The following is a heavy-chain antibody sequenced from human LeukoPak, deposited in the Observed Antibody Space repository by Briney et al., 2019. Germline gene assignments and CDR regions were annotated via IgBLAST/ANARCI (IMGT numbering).Heavy chain of an antibody. CDR2: IYYSGSN. V-gene: IGHV4-59*01. CDR1: GGSISSYY. D-gene: IGHD3-22*01. J-gene: IGHJ4*02. Sequence: SETLSLTCTVSGGSISSYYWSWIRQPPGKGLEWIGYIYYSGSNNYNPSRKSRVTISVDTSTNQFSLRLSSVAAADTAVYYCARGPFYYDSSGDWGQGTLVTVSS. CDR3: ARGPFYYDSSGD.